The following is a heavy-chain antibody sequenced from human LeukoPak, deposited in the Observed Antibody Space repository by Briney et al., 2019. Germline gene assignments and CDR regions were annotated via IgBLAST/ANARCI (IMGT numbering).Heavy chain of an antibody. CDR1: GGSFSGYY. Sequence: PSETLSLTCAVYGGSFSGYYWSWIRQPPGKGLEWIGEINHSGSTNYNPSLKSRVTISVDTSKSQFSLKLSSVTAADTAVYYCARVSADRYPDYWGQGTLVTVSS. CDR3: ARVSADRYPDY. J-gene: IGHJ4*02. CDR2: INHSGST. D-gene: IGHD3-16*02. V-gene: IGHV4-34*01.